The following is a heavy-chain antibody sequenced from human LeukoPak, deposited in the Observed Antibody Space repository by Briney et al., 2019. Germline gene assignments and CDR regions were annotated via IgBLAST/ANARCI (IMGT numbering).Heavy chain of an antibody. J-gene: IGHJ4*02. V-gene: IGHV1-46*01. Sequence: ASVKVSCKASGYSFTAYYMHWVRQAPGQGLEWMGIINPSGGSTNYAQKFQGRVTMTRDTSTSTVYMELSSLRSEDTAVYYCARFAVHRRITVAGQFGLDYWGQGTLVSVSS. CDR2: INPSGGST. D-gene: IGHD6-19*01. CDR3: ARFAVHRRITVAGQFGLDY. CDR1: GYSFTAYY.